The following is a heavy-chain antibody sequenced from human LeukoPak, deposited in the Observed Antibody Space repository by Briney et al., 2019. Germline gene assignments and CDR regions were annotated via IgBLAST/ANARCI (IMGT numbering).Heavy chain of an antibody. J-gene: IGHJ5*02. CDR2: IYYSGST. CDR3: ARGGGWFDP. CDR1: GGSISSYY. V-gene: IGHV4-59*01. Sequence: SETLSLTCTVSGGSISSYYWSWIRQPPGKGLEWIGYIYYSGSTNYNPSLKSRVTISVDTSKNQFSLKLSSVTAADTAVYYCARGGGWFDPWGQGTLVTVSS.